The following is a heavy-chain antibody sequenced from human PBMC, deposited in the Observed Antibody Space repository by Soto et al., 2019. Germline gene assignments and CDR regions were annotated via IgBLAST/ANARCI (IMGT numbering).Heavy chain of an antibody. V-gene: IGHV4-61*01. D-gene: IGHD3-10*01. Sequence: SETLSLTCTVSGGSVNSDYYYWSWIRQPPGKGLEWIGYIYYTGSTNYNPSLESRVTISLDTSRNQFSLKLSSVTAADTAVYYCARVGAYYYGSGSSYCFDYWGQGTLVTVSS. CDR3: ARVGAYYYGSGSSYCFDY. CDR2: IYYTGST. CDR1: GGSVNSDYYY. J-gene: IGHJ4*02.